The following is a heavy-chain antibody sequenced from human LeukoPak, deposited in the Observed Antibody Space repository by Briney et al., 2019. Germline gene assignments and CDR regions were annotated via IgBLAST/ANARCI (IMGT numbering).Heavy chain of an antibody. J-gene: IGHJ4*02. CDR2: INSDGSST. CDR1: GFTFRSSW. Sequence: GGSLRLSXAASGFTFRSSWMHWVSQAPGKGLVWVSRINSDGSSTSYADSVKGRFTISRDNAKNTLYLQVNSLRAEDTAVYYCAVGSYYFDDWGQGTLVTVSS. V-gene: IGHV3-74*01. CDR3: AVGSYYFDD. D-gene: IGHD3-10*01.